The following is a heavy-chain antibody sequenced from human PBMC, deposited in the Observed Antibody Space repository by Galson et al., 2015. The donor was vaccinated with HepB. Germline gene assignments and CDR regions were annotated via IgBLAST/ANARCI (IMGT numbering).Heavy chain of an antibody. CDR3: ARNSDPGERPYNENYGMDV. Sequence: SLRLSCAASGFSFSDYYMNWIRQAPGKGLEWVSYISSSSSYTNYADSMKGRFTISRDNAKNSLYLQLDSLRVEDTAVYYCARNSDPGERPYNENYGMDVWGQGTTVTVSS. J-gene: IGHJ6*02. D-gene: IGHD1-1*01. CDR2: ISSSSSYT. CDR1: GFSFSDYY. V-gene: IGHV3-11*06.